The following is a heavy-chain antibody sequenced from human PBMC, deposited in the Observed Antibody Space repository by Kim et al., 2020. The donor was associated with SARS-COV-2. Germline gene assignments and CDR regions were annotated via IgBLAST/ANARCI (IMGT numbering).Heavy chain of an antibody. Sequence: GGSLRLSCAASGFTFSSYGMHWVRQAPGNGLEWVAVIWYDGSNKYYADSVKGRFTISRDNSKNTLYLQMNSLRAEDTAVYYCARDDTMIVVVNGNFDYWGQGTLVTVSS. CDR2: IWYDGSNK. V-gene: IGHV3-33*01. J-gene: IGHJ4*02. CDR1: GFTFSSYG. CDR3: ARDDTMIVVVNGNFDY. D-gene: IGHD3-22*01.